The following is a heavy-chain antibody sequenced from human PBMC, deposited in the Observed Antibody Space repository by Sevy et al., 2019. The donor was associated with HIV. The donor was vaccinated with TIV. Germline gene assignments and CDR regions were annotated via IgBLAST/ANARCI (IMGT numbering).Heavy chain of an antibody. CDR1: GFTLSSHS. V-gene: IGHV3-48*02. Sequence: GGSLRLSCAVSGFTLSSHSMNWVRQAPGKGLEWLSHIRGDDENKYYADSVQGRFTISRDDASNSVHLQMNSLGDEDTAVYYCARGGNPGQAASDIWGQGTVVTVS. CDR3: ARGGNPGQAASDI. CDR2: IRGDDENK. J-gene: IGHJ3*02.